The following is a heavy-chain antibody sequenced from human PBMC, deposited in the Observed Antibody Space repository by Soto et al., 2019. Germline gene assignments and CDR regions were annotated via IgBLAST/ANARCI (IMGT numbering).Heavy chain of an antibody. D-gene: IGHD5-12*01. CDR1: GFTFSSYG. CDR3: AREMIVATPHQDGFDY. Sequence: GGSLRLSCAASGFTFSSYGMHWVRQAPGKGLEWVAVIWYDGSNKYYADSVKGRFTISRDNSKNTLYLQMNSLRAEDTAVYYCAREMIVATPHQDGFDYWGQGTLVTVSS. CDR2: IWYDGSNK. J-gene: IGHJ4*02. V-gene: IGHV3-33*01.